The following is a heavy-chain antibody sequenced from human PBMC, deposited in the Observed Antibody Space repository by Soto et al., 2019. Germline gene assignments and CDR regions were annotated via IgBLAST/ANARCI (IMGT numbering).Heavy chain of an antibody. CDR1: GLIFSSTY. J-gene: IGHJ3*02. Sequence: EVELLESGGGLVQPGGSLRLSCAASGLIFSSTYMTWVRQAPGKGLEWVSVISNGGDTHYSDSVKGRFSLSRDISKNTLHLHMSDLSVEDTAVYYCVREPRYCSGCSCSITVDAFYIWGHVTMCTVSS. V-gene: IGHV3-66*01. CDR3: VREPRYCSGCSCSITVDAFYI. CDR2: ISNGGDT. D-gene: IGHD2-15*01.